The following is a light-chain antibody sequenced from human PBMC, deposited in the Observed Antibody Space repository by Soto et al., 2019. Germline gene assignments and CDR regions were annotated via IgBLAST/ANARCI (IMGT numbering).Light chain of an antibody. J-gene: IGLJ1*01. CDR2: DVS. Sequence: QSALTQPASVSGSHGQSITISCTGTSSDVGGYNYVSWYQQDPGKAPKVMIYDVSNRPSWVSHRFSASKSGNTASLTISGLQADDDADYYCSSYTSSSTYVFGTGTKLTGL. CDR1: SSDVGGYNY. CDR3: SSYTSSSTYV. V-gene: IGLV2-14*01.